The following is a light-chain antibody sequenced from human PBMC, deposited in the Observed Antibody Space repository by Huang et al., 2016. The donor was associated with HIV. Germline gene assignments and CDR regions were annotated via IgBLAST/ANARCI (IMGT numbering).Light chain of an antibody. CDR2: DAS. V-gene: IGKV3-11*01. J-gene: IGKJ4*01. Sequence: EIVLTQSPATLSLSPGERAALSCRASKSISSSLAWYQQKPGQAPRLRIYDASTRATGIPGRFSGSGTGTDFTLTISSLEPEDFAVYYCQQRSNWPLTFGGGTKVEIK. CDR3: QQRSNWPLT. CDR1: KSISSS.